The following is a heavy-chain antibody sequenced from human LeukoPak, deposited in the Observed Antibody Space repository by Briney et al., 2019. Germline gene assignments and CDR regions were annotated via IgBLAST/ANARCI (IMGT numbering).Heavy chain of an antibody. V-gene: IGHV1-18*01. D-gene: IGHD3-10*01. CDR2: ISVYNGKT. CDR1: GYTFTSYG. J-gene: IGHJ4*02. CDR3: ARDRDYYGSGSYADY. Sequence: ASVKVSCKASGYTFTSYGIKWVRQAPGQGLEWMGWISVYNGKTKYAQKLQGRVTMTTDTSTSTAYMELRSLKSDDTAVYYCARDRDYYGSGSYADYWGQGTLVTVSS.